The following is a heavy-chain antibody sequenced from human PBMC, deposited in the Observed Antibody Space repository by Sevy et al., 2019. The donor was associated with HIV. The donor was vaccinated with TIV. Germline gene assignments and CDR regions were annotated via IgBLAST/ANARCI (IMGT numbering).Heavy chain of an antibody. D-gene: IGHD4-17*01. CDR2: IWFDGSNT. V-gene: IGHV3-33*01. Sequence: GGSLRLSCAASGFTFSSYGMHWVRQAPGKGLEWVALIWFDGSNTYYADSVKGRFTISRDIAKNTLHLQMNSLRGEDTAVYYCARDLEVYDNGDYGPAFMPDYWGQGTLVTVSS. CDR1: GFTFSSYG. CDR3: ARDLEVYDNGDYGPAFMPDY. J-gene: IGHJ4*02.